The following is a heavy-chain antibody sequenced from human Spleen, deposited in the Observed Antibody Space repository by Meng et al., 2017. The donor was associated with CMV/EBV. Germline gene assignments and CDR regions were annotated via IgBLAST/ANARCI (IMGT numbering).Heavy chain of an antibody. CDR2: INHSGNT. D-gene: IGHD6-13*01. CDR3: ARGGTAAAGPYNWFDP. J-gene: IGHJ5*02. V-gene: IGHV4-34*01. Sequence: SETLSLTCAVYGGSFSGYYWSWIRQPPGKGLEWIGKINHSGNTKYNPSIKSRVTLSADTSKNQFSLKLSSVTAADTAVYYCARGGTAAAGPYNWFDPWGQGTLVTVSS. CDR1: GGSFSGYY.